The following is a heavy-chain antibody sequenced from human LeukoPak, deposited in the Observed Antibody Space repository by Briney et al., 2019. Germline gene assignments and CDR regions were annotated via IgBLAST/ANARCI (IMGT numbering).Heavy chain of an antibody. CDR3: AKAGKGMLLYFDY. V-gene: IGHV3-30*02. CDR1: GFTFSNYG. J-gene: IGHJ4*02. Sequence: GGSLRLSCGASGFTFSNYGMLWVRQAPGKGLEWVAFIRYDGNNKLYADSMKGRFTISRDNSKNTLYLHINSLRAEDTAVYYCAKAGKGMLLYFDYWGQGTLVTVSS. CDR2: IRYDGNNK. D-gene: IGHD3-16*01.